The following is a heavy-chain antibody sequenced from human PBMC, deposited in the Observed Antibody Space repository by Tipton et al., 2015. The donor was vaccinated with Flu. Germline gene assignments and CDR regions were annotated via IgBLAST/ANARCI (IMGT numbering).Heavy chain of an antibody. CDR3: ARATYYDSTAYYFDY. CDR1: GYMFIANY. V-gene: IGHV1-2*02. J-gene: IGHJ4*02. Sequence: QLVQSGADVKKPGASVKVSCKASGYMFIANYMHWVRQAPGQGLEWMGRINPNSGGTNYAQKFQGRVTMTRDTSISTAYMELSRLTSDDTAVYYCARATYYDSTAYYFDYWGQGTLVTVSS. CDR2: INPNSGGT. D-gene: IGHD3-22*01.